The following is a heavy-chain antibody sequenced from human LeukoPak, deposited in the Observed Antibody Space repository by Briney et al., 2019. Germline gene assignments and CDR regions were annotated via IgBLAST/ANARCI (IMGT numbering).Heavy chain of an antibody. D-gene: IGHD6-6*01. CDR2: ISWNSGSI. CDR1: GFTFDDYA. V-gene: IGHV3-9*01. J-gene: IGHJ3*01. CDR3: ARSSYSSSSSV. Sequence: GGSLRLSCAASGFTFDDYAMHWVRQAPGKGLEWVSGISWNSGSIGYADSVKGRFTISRDNAKNSLYLQMNSLRAEDTALYYCARSSYSSSSSVWGQGTMVTVSS.